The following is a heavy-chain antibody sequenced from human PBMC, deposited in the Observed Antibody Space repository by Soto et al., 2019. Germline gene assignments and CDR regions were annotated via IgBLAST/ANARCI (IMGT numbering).Heavy chain of an antibody. CDR1: GDNFSKSS. V-gene: IGHV1-2*02. D-gene: IGHD1-20*01. J-gene: IGHJ1*01. CDR2: INPKNGGI. Sequence: ASGDNFSKSSIAWMRQVPGQGLEWVGWINPKNGGINYAQKFQGRVTMTRDTSVNTSYMDLNRLNFDDSAIYYCVRGRSVLYLDLWGGRTPFPVPS. CDR3: VRGRSVLYLDL.